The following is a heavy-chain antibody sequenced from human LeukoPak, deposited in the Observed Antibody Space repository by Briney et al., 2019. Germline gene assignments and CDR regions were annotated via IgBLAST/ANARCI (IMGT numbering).Heavy chain of an antibody. CDR1: GFTFSSYS. J-gene: IGHJ4*02. V-gene: IGHV3-48*01. CDR3: TKERRRDDILTGSFSD. Sequence: GGSLRLSCAASGFTFSSYSMNWVRQAPGKGLEWVSYISSSSSTIYYADSVKGRFTISRDNAKNSLYLQMNSLRAEDTAVYYCTKERRRDDILTGSFSDWGQGILVTVSS. D-gene: IGHD3-9*01. CDR2: ISSSSSTI.